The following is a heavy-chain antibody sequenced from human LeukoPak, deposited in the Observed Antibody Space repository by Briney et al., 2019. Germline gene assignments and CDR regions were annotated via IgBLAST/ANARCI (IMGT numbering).Heavy chain of an antibody. J-gene: IGHJ4*02. D-gene: IGHD4-17*01. Sequence: PGGSLRLSCAASGFIFGNYPMHWVRQAPGKGLEWVAVISYDGSNKYYADSVKGRFTISRDNSKNTLYLQMNSLRAEDTAVYYCAKPFDYGDYPFYWGQGTLVTVSS. CDR3: AKPFDYGDYPFY. CDR1: GFIFGNYP. CDR2: ISYDGSNK. V-gene: IGHV3-30*18.